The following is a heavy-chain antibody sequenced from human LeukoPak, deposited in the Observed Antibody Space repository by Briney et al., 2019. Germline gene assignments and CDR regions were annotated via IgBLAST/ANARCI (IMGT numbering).Heavy chain of an antibody. J-gene: IGHJ4*02. CDR1: GYTFTSYH. CDR3: AREGLGTYYVF. CDR2: INPSSGGT. D-gene: IGHD1-26*01. Sequence: GASVNVSCKASGYTFTSYHMHWVRQAPGQGLEWMGIINPSSGGTSYAQKFQGRVTMTRDTSTSTAYMELRSLRFDDTAVYFCAREGLGTYYVFWGQGTLVTVSS. V-gene: IGHV1-46*01.